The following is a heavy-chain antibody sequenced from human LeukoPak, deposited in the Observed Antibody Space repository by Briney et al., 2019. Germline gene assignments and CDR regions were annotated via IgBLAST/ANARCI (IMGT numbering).Heavy chain of an antibody. J-gene: IGHJ4*02. CDR3: ARSKVGYYYVDRLSALECDY. CDR1: GYTFTSYG. V-gene: IGHV1-18*01. D-gene: IGHD3-22*01. CDR2: ISAYNGNT. Sequence: SVKLSCKASGYTFTSYGISWVRQAPGQGLEWMGWISAYNGNTTYAQKLQGRVTMTTDTSTSTAYMELRSLRSDDTAVYYCARSKVGYYYVDRLSALECDYWGQGTLVTVSS.